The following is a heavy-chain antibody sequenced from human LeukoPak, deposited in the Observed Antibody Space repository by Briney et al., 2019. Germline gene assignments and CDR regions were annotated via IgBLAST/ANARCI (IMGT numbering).Heavy chain of an antibody. D-gene: IGHD2-15*01. CDR2: ISSTSTYK. CDR3: ARPVVAATTPDTFDI. V-gene: IGHV3-21*01. Sequence: GGSLRLSCAASGFTFSSYNMNWVRQAPGKGLEWVSYISSTSTYKSYADSLKGRFTISRDNGKNSLSLQMNSLRAEDTAVYYCARPVVAATTPDTFDIWGQGTMVTVSS. CDR1: GFTFSSYN. J-gene: IGHJ3*02.